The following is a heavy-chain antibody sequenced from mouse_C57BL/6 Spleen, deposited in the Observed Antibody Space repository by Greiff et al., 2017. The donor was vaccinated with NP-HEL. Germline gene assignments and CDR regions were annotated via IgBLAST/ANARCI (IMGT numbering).Heavy chain of an antibody. Sequence: EVKLVESGGDLVKPGGSLKLSCAASGFTFSSYGMSWVRQTPDKRLEWVATISSGGSYTYYPDSVKGRFTISRDNAKNTLYLQMSSLKSEDTAMYYCARLYYGSSSYYFDYWGQGTTLTVSS. J-gene: IGHJ2*01. CDR1: GFTFSSYG. CDR2: ISSGGSYT. CDR3: ARLYYGSSSYYFDY. D-gene: IGHD1-1*01. V-gene: IGHV5-6*01.